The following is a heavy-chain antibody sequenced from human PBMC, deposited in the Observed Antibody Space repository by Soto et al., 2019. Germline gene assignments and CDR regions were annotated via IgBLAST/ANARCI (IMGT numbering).Heavy chain of an antibody. CDR2: TYYRSRWFT. CDR3: AREVTTRPQFDL. CDR1: GDSISSDTAA. D-gene: IGHD1-1*01. J-gene: IGHJ4*02. V-gene: IGHV6-1*01. Sequence: PSQTLSLTCAISGDSISSDTAAWGWIRQSPSRGLEWLGRTYYRSRWFTDYALSVKSRITINPGTSKNQFSLQLNSVTPEDTAVYYCAREVTTRPQFDLWGQGTLVTVSS.